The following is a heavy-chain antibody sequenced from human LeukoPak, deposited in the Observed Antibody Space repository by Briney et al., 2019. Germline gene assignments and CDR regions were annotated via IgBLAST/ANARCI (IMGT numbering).Heavy chain of an antibody. V-gene: IGHV3-30*02. J-gene: IGHJ4*02. Sequence: GGSLRLSCAASGFTFSSYGMHWVRQAPGKGLEWVAFIRYDGSNKYYADSVKGRFTISRDNSKNTLYLQMNSLRAEDTAVYYCAKDRARFLEWLLDYWGQGTLVTVSS. CDR3: AKDRARFLEWLLDY. CDR1: GFTFSSYG. CDR2: IRYDGSNK. D-gene: IGHD3-3*01.